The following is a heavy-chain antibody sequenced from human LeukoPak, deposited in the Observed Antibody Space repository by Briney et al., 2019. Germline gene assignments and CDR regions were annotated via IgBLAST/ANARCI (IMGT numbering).Heavy chain of an antibody. J-gene: IGHJ5*02. CDR3: ARQEYCSGGSCYTWFDP. Sequence: PGESLKISRKGSGYSFTSYWIGWVRQMPGKGLEWMGIIYPGDPDTRYSPSFQGQVTISADKSISTAYLQWSSLKASDTAMYYCARQEYCSGGSCYTWFDPWGQGTLVIVSS. V-gene: IGHV5-51*01. CDR2: IYPGDPDT. CDR1: GYSFTSYW. D-gene: IGHD2-15*01.